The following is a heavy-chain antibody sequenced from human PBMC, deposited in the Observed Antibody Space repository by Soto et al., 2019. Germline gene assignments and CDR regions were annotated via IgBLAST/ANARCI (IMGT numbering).Heavy chain of an antibody. Sequence: DLEESGGGLVQPGGSLRLSCVASGSSVSTFGMNWVRQAPGEGLEWVAYISSSSTTIFYGGSVKGRFTAFRDNAENSMYLEMNNLRVEDTAIYYCARDKGGSVAGFNWFDPWGHGTLVTVSS. CDR3: ARDKGGSVAGFNWFDP. D-gene: IGHD6-19*01. CDR1: GSSVSTFG. CDR2: ISSSSTTI. J-gene: IGHJ5*02. V-gene: IGHV3-48*01.